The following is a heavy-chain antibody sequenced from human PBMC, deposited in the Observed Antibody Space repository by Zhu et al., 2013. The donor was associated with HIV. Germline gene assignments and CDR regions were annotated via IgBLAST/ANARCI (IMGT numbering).Heavy chain of an antibody. V-gene: IGHV4-59*01. CDR3: ARAFPFDP. CDR2: IYYSGST. CDR1: GGSISSYY. Sequence: QVQLQESGPGLVKPSETLSLTCTVSGGSISSYYWNWIRQPPGKVLEWIGYIYYSGSTNYNPSLKSRVTISVDTSKNHFSLKLRSVTAADTAVYYCARAFPFDPWGQGTLVTVSS. J-gene: IGHJ5*02.